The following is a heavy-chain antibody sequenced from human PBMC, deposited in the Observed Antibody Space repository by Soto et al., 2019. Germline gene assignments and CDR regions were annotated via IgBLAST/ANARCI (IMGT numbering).Heavy chain of an antibody. Sequence: QVQLVQSGAEVKKPGSSVKVSCKASGGTFSSYAISWVRQAPGQGLEWMGGIIPIFGTANYAQKFQGRVTITADESTGTAYRELSSLRSEDTAVYYCARDKGELLPGDYYYYYGMDVWGQGTTVTVSS. CDR3: ARDKGELLPGDYYYYYGMDV. J-gene: IGHJ6*02. CDR1: GGTFSSYA. V-gene: IGHV1-69*01. D-gene: IGHD1-26*01. CDR2: IIPIFGTA.